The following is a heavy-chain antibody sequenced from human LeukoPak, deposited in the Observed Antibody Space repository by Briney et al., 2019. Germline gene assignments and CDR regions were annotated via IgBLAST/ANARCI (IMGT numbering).Heavy chain of an antibody. J-gene: IGHJ4*02. CDR1: GGSISSGDFY. CDR3: ASLSLYTSSPLDY. CDR2: IYHSGRT. V-gene: IGHV4-30-4*01. Sequence: PSETLSLTFNVSGGSISSGDFYWSWIRQPPGKGLEWIGYIYHSGRTYYNPSLKSRISISIDTSRNQFSLKLSSVTAADTAVYYCASLSLYTSSPLDYWGQGTLVTVSS. D-gene: IGHD6-13*01.